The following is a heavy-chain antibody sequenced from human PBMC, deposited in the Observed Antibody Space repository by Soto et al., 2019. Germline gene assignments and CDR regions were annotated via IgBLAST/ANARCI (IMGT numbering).Heavy chain of an antibody. V-gene: IGHV3-23*01. J-gene: IGHJ4*02. Sequence: EVRLLESGGGFVHPGGSLRLSCAASGFTFSNSAMNWVRQPPGEGLEWVSFISADGYSTYYADSVKGRFTISRDNSKNTLLLQMNSLTAEDTALYYCARRAGDGTIDYWGQGTLVTVSS. CDR1: GFTFSNSA. D-gene: IGHD2-2*01. CDR3: ARRAGDGTIDY. CDR2: ISADGYST.